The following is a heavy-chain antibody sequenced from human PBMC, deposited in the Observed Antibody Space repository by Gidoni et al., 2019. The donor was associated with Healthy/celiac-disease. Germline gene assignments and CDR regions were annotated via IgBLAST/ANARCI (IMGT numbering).Heavy chain of an antibody. D-gene: IGHD6-6*01. CDR1: GFSLSTSGMA. CDR2: IYWNDDK. CDR3: ARSTNPYSSSYDS. J-gene: IGHJ5*01. Sequence: QITLKESGPTLVKPTQTLTLTCPFSGFSLSTSGMAVGWIRQPPGKALEWLALIYWNDDKRYSPSLKSRLTITTDTPKNQVVLTLTTMDPADTATYYCARSTNPYSSSYDSWGQGVLVTVSS. V-gene: IGHV2-5*01.